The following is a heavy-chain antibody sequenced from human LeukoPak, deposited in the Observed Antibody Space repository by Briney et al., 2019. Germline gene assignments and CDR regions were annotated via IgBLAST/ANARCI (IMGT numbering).Heavy chain of an antibody. D-gene: IGHD5-18*01. Sequence: PGGSLRLSCAASGFTFSSYAMSWVRQASGKGLEWVSAISGSGGSTYYADSVKGRFTISRDNSKNTLYLQMNSLGAEDTAVYYCAKGSPGYSYGYGDYWGQGTLVTVSS. CDR3: AKGSPGYSYGYGDY. CDR1: GFTFSSYA. V-gene: IGHV3-23*01. J-gene: IGHJ4*02. CDR2: ISGSGGST.